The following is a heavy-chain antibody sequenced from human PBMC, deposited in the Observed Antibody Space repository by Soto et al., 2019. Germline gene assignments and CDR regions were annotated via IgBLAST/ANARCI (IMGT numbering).Heavy chain of an antibody. CDR1: GGSISSGGYY. D-gene: IGHD2-15*01. V-gene: IGHV4-31*03. Sequence: QVQLQESGPGLVKPSQTLSLTCTVSGGSISSGGYYWSWIRQHPGKGLEWIGYIYYSGSTYYNPSLKSRVTISVDTSKNQFSLKLSSVTAADTAVYYCARVQEDIVVVVAAGLGYMDVWGKGTTVTVSS. J-gene: IGHJ6*03. CDR2: IYYSGST. CDR3: ARVQEDIVVVVAAGLGYMDV.